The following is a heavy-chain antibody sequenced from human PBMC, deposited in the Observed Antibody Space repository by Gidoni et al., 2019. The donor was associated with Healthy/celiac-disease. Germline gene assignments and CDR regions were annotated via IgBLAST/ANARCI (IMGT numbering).Heavy chain of an antibody. Sequence: QVQLQESGPGLVKPSETLSLTCAVSGYSISSGYYWGWIRQPPGKGLEWIGRIYHSGSTYYNPSLKSRVTISVDTSKNQFSLKLSSVTAADTAVYYCARVGYCSGGSCNYFDYWGQGTLVTVSS. D-gene: IGHD2-15*01. V-gene: IGHV4-38-2*01. J-gene: IGHJ4*02. CDR3: ARVGYCSGGSCNYFDY. CDR2: IYHSGST. CDR1: GYSISSGYY.